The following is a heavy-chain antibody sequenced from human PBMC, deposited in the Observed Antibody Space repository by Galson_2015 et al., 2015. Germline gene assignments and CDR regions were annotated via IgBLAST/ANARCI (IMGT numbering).Heavy chain of an antibody. Sequence: SLRLSCAASGFTFSCYGVSWVRQTPGKGLEWVSTISGSGGSKHYADSVKGRFTISRDNSKNTLFLQMSSLRAEDTAVYYCAKGFDLWSGLYYFDYWGQGTLVTVSS. CDR1: GFTFSCYG. V-gene: IGHV3-23*01. CDR3: AKGFDLWSGLYYFDY. D-gene: IGHD3-3*01. CDR2: ISGSGGSK. J-gene: IGHJ4*02.